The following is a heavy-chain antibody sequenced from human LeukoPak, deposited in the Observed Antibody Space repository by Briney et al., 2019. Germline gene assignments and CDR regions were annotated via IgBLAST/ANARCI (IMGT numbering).Heavy chain of an antibody. D-gene: IGHD3-22*01. Sequence: GGSLRLSCVVSGVTFSSHWMSWVRQAPGKGLEWVSAISGSGGSTYYADSVKGRFTISRDNSKNTLYLQMNSLRAEDTAVYYCAKYGDESSGYYSDWGQGTLVTVSS. CDR2: ISGSGGST. CDR1: GVTFSSHW. V-gene: IGHV3-23*01. J-gene: IGHJ4*02. CDR3: AKYGDESSGYYSD.